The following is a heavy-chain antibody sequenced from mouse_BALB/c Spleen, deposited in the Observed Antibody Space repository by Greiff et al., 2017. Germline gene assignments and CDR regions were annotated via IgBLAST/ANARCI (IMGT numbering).Heavy chain of an antibody. CDR2: INPSSGYT. CDR3: ARGNGYGYAMDY. V-gene: IGHV1-4*02. CDR1: GYTFTSYT. J-gene: IGHJ4*01. Sequence: IQLQQSAAELARPGASVKMSCKASGYTFTSYTMHWVKQRPGQGLEWIGYINPSSGYTEYNQKFKDKTTLTADKSSSTAYMQLSSLTSEDSAVYYCARGNGYGYAMDYWGQGTSVTVSS. D-gene: IGHD2-2*01.